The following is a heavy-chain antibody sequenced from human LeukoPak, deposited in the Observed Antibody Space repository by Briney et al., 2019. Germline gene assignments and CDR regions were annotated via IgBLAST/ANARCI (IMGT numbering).Heavy chain of an antibody. CDR3: TTDLGGPTWAYYGMDV. V-gene: IGHV3-15*01. Sequence: PGGSLRLSCAASGFTFSNAWMSWVRQAPGKGLEWVGRIKSKTDGGTTDYAAPVKGRFTISRDDSKNTLYLQMNSLKTEDTAVYYCTTDLGGPTWAYYGMDVWGQGTTVTVSS. CDR1: GFTFSNAW. J-gene: IGHJ6*02. CDR2: IKSKTDGGTT. D-gene: IGHD4-23*01.